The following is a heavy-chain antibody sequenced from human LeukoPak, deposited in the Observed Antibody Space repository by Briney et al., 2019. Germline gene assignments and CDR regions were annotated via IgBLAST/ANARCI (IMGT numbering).Heavy chain of an antibody. CDR3: ARDLEGSSWYLNWFDP. CDR1: GFTFSDYY. Sequence: PGGSLRLSCAASGFTFSDYYMSWIRQAPGKGLEWVSYISSSGSTIYYADSVKGRFTISRDNAKNSLYLQMNSLRAEDTAVYYCARDLEGSSWYLNWFDPWGQGTLVTVSS. D-gene: IGHD6-13*01. CDR2: ISSSGSTI. J-gene: IGHJ5*02. V-gene: IGHV3-11*01.